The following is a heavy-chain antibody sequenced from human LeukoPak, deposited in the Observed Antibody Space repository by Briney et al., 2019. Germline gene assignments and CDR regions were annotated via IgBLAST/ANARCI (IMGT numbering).Heavy chain of an antibody. V-gene: IGHV5-10-1*01. CDR1: GYSFTSYW. CDR3: ARLDGSGSYYNVR. D-gene: IGHD3-10*01. J-gene: IGHJ4*02. Sequence: GESLKIPCKCSGYSFTSYWISWARQMPGKGLEWMGRIDPSESYTKYSPPFQGHVTISADKSISTAYLQWSSRKASDTAMYYCARLDGSGSYYNVRWGQGTLVTVSS. CDR2: IDPSESYT.